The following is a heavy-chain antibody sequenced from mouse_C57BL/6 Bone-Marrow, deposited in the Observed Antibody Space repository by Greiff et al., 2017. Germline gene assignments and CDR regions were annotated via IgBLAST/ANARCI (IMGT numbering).Heavy chain of an antibody. CDR3: ARGPLYYDGYYAMDF. Sequence: VQLVESGPGLVAPSQSLSITCTVSGFSLPSYAISWVRQPPGKCLEWLGVIWTGGGTTYNSALKSRLRISKDNSNSQVFLKMTSLQTDDPARYYCARGPLYYDGYYAMDFWVQGTSVTVSS. V-gene: IGHV2-9-1*01. D-gene: IGHD2-4*01. CDR2: IWTGGGT. CDR1: GFSLPSYA. J-gene: IGHJ4*01.